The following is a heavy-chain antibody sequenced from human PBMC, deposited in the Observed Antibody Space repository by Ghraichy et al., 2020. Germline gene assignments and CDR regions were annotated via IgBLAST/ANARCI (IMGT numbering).Heavy chain of an antibody. J-gene: IGHJ4*02. CDR3: ARDRSGWSRDS. CDR2: INSGSSFI. Sequence: LSLTCAASGFTFSSFSMSWVRQVPGKGLEWVSTINSGSSFICYGDSVKGRFTISRDNGESSLYLQMNSLRPEDTAVYYCARDRSGWSRDSWGQGTLVTVSS. CDR1: GFTFSSFS. V-gene: IGHV3-21*01. D-gene: IGHD6-19*01.